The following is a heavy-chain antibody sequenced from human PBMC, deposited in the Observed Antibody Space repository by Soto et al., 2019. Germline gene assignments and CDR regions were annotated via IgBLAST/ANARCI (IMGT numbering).Heavy chain of an antibody. CDR1: GFTFSDHY. Sequence: GGSLRLSCAASGFTFSDHYMDWVRQAPGKGLEWVGRTRNKAYTYTTEYAASVKGRFTLSRDDSKNSLYLQMNSLKTEDTAVYYCRPSFWSGYSYGMDVWGQGTTVTVSS. CDR2: TRNKAYTYTT. D-gene: IGHD3-3*01. V-gene: IGHV3-72*01. CDR3: RPSFWSGYSYGMDV. J-gene: IGHJ6*02.